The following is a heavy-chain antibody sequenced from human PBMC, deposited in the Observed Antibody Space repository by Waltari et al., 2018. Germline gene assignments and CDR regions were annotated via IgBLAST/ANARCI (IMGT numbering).Heavy chain of an antibody. CDR1: EFTFSRYW. V-gene: IGHV3-74*01. D-gene: IGHD3-22*01. CDR2: INSDGSGT. CDR3: AREPSPDSSGYFYYYMDV. J-gene: IGHJ6*03. Sequence: EVQLVESGGGLVQPGGSLRLSCAASEFTFSRYWMHWVRQAPGKGLVWVSRINSDGSGTIYADSVKGRFTISRDNAKNTLYLQLNSLRVEDTAVYYCAREPSPDSSGYFYYYMDVWGKGTTVTVSS.